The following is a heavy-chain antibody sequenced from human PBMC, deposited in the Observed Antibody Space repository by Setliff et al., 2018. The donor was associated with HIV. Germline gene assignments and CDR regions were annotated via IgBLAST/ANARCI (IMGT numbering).Heavy chain of an antibody. V-gene: IGHV1-69*13. D-gene: IGHD3-9*01. CDR1: GYTFTNFG. Sequence: SVKVSCKASGYTFTNFGITWVRQAPGQGLEWMGGIIPIFGTANYAQKFQGRVTITADESTSTAYMDLSSLTSDDTAVYYCATSPRGTYYDILSGRPRGWFDPWGQGTLVTVSS. CDR3: ATSPRGTYYDILSGRPRGWFDP. J-gene: IGHJ5*02. CDR2: IIPIFGTA.